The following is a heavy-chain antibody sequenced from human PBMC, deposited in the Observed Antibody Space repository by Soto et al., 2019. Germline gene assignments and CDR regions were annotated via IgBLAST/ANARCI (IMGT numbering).Heavy chain of an antibody. CDR1: DYTFTSYD. CDR2: ISAYSGNT. J-gene: IGHJ4*02. Sequence: QVQLVQSGAEVKKPGASVKVSCKASDYTFTSYDISWVRQAPGQGLEWMDWISAYSGNTNYAQKFQGRVTMTTDTSTSTAYMELRSLRSDDTAVYYCAREGQTEYYFDYWGRGTLVTVSS. CDR3: AREGQTEYYFDY. V-gene: IGHV1-18*01.